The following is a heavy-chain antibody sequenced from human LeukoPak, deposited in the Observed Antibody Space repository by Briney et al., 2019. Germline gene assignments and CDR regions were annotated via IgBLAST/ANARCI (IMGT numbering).Heavy chain of an antibody. D-gene: IGHD6-6*01. Sequence: SVKVSCKASGGTFSSYAISWVRQAPGQGLEWMGGIIPIFGTANYAQKFQGRVTITADESTSTAYMELSSLRSEDTAVYYCAKMGVVAARPGTFDYWGQGTLVTVSS. V-gene: IGHV1-69*13. CDR2: IIPIFGTA. J-gene: IGHJ4*02. CDR3: AKMGVVAARPGTFDY. CDR1: GGTFSSYA.